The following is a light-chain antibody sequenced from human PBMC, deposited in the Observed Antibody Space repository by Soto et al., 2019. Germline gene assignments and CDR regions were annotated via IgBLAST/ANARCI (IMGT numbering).Light chain of an antibody. V-gene: IGKV1-17*01. Sequence: DIQMTQSPSSLSASVGDRVTITCRASQDIRSDLGWFQQKPGKAPKRLMYAASTLESGVPSRFSGSRTGTEFTLTFSSLQPEDFATYYCLQHNSYPFTFGPGIKVDIK. CDR3: LQHNSYPFT. CDR2: AAS. CDR1: QDIRSD. J-gene: IGKJ3*01.